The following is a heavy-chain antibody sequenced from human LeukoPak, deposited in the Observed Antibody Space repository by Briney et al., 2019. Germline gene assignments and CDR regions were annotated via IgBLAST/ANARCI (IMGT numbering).Heavy chain of an antibody. J-gene: IGHJ4*02. Sequence: PGGSLRLSCAASGFTFSSYAMHWVRQAPGKGLEWVAVISYDGSNKYCANSVKGQFTISRDNSKNTLYLQMNSLRPEDTAVYYCARVGNQWELLPDFWGQGTLVIVSS. CDR2: ISYDGSNK. D-gene: IGHD1-26*01. CDR1: GFTFSSYA. V-gene: IGHV3-30-3*01. CDR3: ARVGNQWELLPDF.